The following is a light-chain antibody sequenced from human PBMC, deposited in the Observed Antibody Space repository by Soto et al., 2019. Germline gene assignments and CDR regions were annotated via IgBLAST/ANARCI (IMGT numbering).Light chain of an antibody. J-gene: IGLJ2*01. CDR2: EVS. CDR1: SSDVGGYNY. Sequence: QSVLTQPPSASGSPGQSVTISCTGTSSDVGGYNYVSWYQQHPGKAPKLMISEVSKRPSGVPDRFSGSKSGNTASLTVSGLQAEGEADYYCSSFAGNNNLVFGGGTKLTVL. CDR3: SSFAGNNNLV. V-gene: IGLV2-8*01.